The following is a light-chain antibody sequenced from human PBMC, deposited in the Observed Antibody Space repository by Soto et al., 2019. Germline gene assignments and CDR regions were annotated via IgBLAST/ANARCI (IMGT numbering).Light chain of an antibody. CDR3: HQSDSLPRT. Sequence: DIQMTQSPSSLPVSVGDTVTITCRASRSVSRYLNWYQHIPGKAPKLLIYTASSLQTGVPSRFSGSGSGTDFTLTISSLQPEDFATYDGHQSDSLPRTFGGGTKVEIK. V-gene: IGKV1-39*01. CDR2: TAS. J-gene: IGKJ4*01. CDR1: RSVSRY.